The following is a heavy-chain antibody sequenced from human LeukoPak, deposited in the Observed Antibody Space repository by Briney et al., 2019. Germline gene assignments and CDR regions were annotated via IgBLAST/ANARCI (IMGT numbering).Heavy chain of an antibody. J-gene: IGHJ4*02. V-gene: IGHV1-2*02. D-gene: IGHD1-1*01. CDR1: GYTFTDYY. CDR2: ISPNSGGT. Sequence: GASVKVSWKASGYTFTDYYLHWVRQAPGQGLEWMGWISPNSGGTNYAQKFQGRVTMTRDTSISTAYMELSRLRSDDTAVYYCARDGNFDYWGQGALVTVSS. CDR3: ARDGNFDY.